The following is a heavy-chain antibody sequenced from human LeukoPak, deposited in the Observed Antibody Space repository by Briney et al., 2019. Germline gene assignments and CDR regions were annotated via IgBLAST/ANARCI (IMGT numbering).Heavy chain of an antibody. D-gene: IGHD1-26*01. CDR3: AKPQESGSYHENDY. V-gene: IGHV3-30*02. CDR2: IRYDGSNK. J-gene: IGHJ4*02. Sequence: GGSLRLSCAASGFTFSSYGMHWVRQAPGKGLEWVAFIRYDGSNKYYADSVKGRFTISRDNSKNTLYLQMNSLRAEDTAAYYCAKPQESGSYHENDYWGQGTLVTVSS. CDR1: GFTFSSYG.